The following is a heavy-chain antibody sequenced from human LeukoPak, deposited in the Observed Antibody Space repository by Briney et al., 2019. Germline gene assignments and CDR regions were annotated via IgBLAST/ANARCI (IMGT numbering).Heavy chain of an antibody. CDR2: IASDGSST. V-gene: IGHV3-74*01. CDR1: GFTFSSYW. J-gene: IGHJ4*02. CDR3: AKDRARGGATDFGY. D-gene: IGHD3-16*01. Sequence: GGSLRLSCAASGFTFSSYWMNWVRQAPGKGLVWVSRIASDGSSTTYADSVKGRFSISRDNAKNTLYLQMNSLRAEDTAAYYCAKDRARGGATDFGYWGQGTLVTVSS.